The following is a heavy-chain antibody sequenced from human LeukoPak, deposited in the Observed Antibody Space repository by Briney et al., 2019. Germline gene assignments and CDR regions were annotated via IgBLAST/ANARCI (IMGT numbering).Heavy chain of an antibody. D-gene: IGHD6-19*01. CDR2: IWYDGSNK. J-gene: IGHJ4*02. CDR1: GFTFSSYG. V-gene: IGHV3-33*01. CDR3: ARAPYGSGWYLRYYFDY. Sequence: GRSLRLSCAASGFTFSSYGMHWVRQAPGKGLEWVAVIWYDGSNKYYADSVKGRFTISRDNSKNTLYLQMNSLRAEDTAVYYCARAPYGSGWYLRYYFDYWGQGTLVTVSS.